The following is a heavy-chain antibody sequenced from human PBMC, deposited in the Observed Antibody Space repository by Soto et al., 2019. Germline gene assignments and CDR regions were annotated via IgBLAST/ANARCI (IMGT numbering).Heavy chain of an antibody. D-gene: IGHD2-2*01. V-gene: IGHV3-49*03. CDR2: IRKQAYGWTA. Sequence: GGSLRLSCTASGFTFGDYAMSWFRQAPGKGLEWVGRIRKQAYGWTAHYAASVKGRFTISRDDPKNSLYLQMNSLKTEDTAVYYCARSGSSTSCYDYWGQGTLVTVSS. J-gene: IGHJ4*02. CDR3: ARSGSSTSCYDY. CDR1: GFTFGDYA.